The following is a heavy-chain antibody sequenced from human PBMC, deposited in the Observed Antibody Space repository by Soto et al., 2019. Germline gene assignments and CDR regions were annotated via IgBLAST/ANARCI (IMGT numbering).Heavy chain of an antibody. CDR3: ASHVSGNWFDP. CDR1: GYTFSSYW. V-gene: IGHV5-51*01. Sequence: GESLKISCKASGYTFSSYWIGWVRQMPGKVLEWMGIIYPPDSDTRYSPSFQGQVTISVDKSMTTAYLQWSSLKASDTAMYYCASHVSGNWFDPWGQGTLVTVPQ. J-gene: IGHJ5*02. CDR2: IYPPDSDT. D-gene: IGHD1-26*01.